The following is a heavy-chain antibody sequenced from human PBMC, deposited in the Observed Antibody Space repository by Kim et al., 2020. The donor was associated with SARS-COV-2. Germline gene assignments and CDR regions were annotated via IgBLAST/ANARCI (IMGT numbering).Heavy chain of an antibody. V-gene: IGHV1-8*01. CDR3: ARVRAWSGYEPYYFDY. CDR1: GYTFTSYD. D-gene: IGHD5-12*01. J-gene: IGHJ4*02. CDR2: MNPNSANT. Sequence: ASVKVSCKASGYTFTSYDINWVRQATGQGLEWMGWMNPNSANTGYAQKFQGRVTMTRNTSIGTAYMELSSLRSEDTAVYYCARVRAWSGYEPYYFDYWGQGTLVTVSS.